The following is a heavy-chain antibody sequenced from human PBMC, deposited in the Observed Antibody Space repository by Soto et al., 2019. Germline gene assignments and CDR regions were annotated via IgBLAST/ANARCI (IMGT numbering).Heavy chain of an antibody. Sequence: ASETLSLTCTISGGAIGSHYWTWIRQPAGKGLEWIRRIYSSGSTQYNPSLQSRVTMSLDTSKNQFSLRLESVTAADTAVYYCARGQRFSDWFDPWGQGTLVTVSS. V-gene: IGHV4-4*07. J-gene: IGHJ5*02. D-gene: IGHD3-3*01. CDR2: IYSSGST. CDR3: ARGQRFSDWFDP. CDR1: GGAIGSHY.